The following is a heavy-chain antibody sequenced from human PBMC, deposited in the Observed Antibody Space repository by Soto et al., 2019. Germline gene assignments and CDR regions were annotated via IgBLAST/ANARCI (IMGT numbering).Heavy chain of an antibody. V-gene: IGHV3-23*01. J-gene: IGHJ4*02. Sequence: EVQLLESGGGLVQPGGSLRLSCAASGFTFSSYAMSWVRQAPGKGLEWVSAISGSGGSTYYADSVKGRFTISRDNSKNTLYLQMNSLRAEDTAVYYCAKFRGLWFGELLDYFDYWGQGTLVTVSS. D-gene: IGHD3-10*01. CDR1: GFTFSSYA. CDR2: ISGSGGST. CDR3: AKFRGLWFGELLDYFDY.